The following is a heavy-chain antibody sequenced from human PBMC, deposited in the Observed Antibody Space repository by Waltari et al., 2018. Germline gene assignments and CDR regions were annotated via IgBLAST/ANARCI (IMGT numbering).Heavy chain of an antibody. CDR2: IKEDGGHD. Sequence: EVHLVESGGGLVQPGGSLRLSCATSGFNFNTYRMRWARQAPGKGLEWVANIKEDGGHDHYVDSVKGRFTVSRDNAKSSVYLHMSSLRAEDTAVYYCARALRWLHPFDYWGQGTLVTVSS. V-gene: IGHV3-7*04. J-gene: IGHJ4*02. D-gene: IGHD5-12*01. CDR3: ARALRWLHPFDY. CDR1: GFNFNTYR.